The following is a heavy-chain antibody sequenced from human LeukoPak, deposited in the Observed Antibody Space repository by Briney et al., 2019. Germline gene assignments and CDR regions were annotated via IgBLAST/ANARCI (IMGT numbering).Heavy chain of an antibody. V-gene: IGHV3-23*01. D-gene: IGHD5-24*01. J-gene: IGHJ5*02. CDR2: ISGSGGST. Sequence: GGSLRLSCAASGFTFSSYAMSWVRQAPGKGLEWVSAISGSGGSTYYADSVKGRFTISRDNSKKTLYLQMNNLRAEDTAVYYCAKSRSLGGDGYWFDPWGQATLVTVSS. CDR1: GFTFSSYA. CDR3: AKSRSLGGDGYWFDP.